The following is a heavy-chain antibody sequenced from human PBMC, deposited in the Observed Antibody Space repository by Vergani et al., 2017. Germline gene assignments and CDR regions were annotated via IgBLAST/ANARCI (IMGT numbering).Heavy chain of an antibody. V-gene: IGHV3-48*03. CDR3: ARDVGSPNRGYSDY. CDR2: ISGSGDTI. J-gene: IGHJ4*02. CDR1: GFTFSSYA. Sequence: EVQVLESGGGLVQPGGSLRLSCAASGFTFSSYAMTWVRQAPGKGLEWVSYISGSGDTIFYADSVKGRFTISRDNAKNSIYLQMNSLRGEDTAVYCCARDVGSPNRGYSDYWGQGTLVTVSS. D-gene: IGHD7-27*01.